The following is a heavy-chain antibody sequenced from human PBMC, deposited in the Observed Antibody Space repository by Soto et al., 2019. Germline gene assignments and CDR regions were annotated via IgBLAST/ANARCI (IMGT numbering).Heavy chain of an antibody. D-gene: IGHD4-17*01. V-gene: IGHV3-30*14. CDR2: IIYEGNNQ. J-gene: IGHJ2*01. CDR3: VRPYYGGTRSWDFDL. Sequence: QGELLESGGGVVQPGRSLRLSCAASEFAFKSYSMHWVLQAPGKGLEWVAVIIYEGNNQYYVDSLKGWFTSSRDNSKNTLFLQMDNLRPEDTAVSYCVRPYYGGTRSWDFDLWGRGPLVTVS. CDR1: EFAFKSYS.